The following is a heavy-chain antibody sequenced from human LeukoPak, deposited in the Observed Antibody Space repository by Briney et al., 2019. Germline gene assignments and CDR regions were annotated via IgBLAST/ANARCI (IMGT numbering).Heavy chain of an antibody. J-gene: IGHJ4*02. CDR3: ARDAPSDSGYAASPYYFDY. CDR1: GGTFSSYA. CDR2: IIPIFGTA. Sequence: SVKVSCKASGGTFSSYAISWVRQAPGQGLEWMGRIIPIFGTANYAQKFQGRVTITTDESTSTAYMELSSLRSEDTAVYYCARDAPSDSGYAASPYYFDYWGQGTLVTVSS. V-gene: IGHV1-69*05. D-gene: IGHD5-12*01.